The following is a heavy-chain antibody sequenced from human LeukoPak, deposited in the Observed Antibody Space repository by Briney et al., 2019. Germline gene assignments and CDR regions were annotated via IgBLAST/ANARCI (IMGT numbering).Heavy chain of an antibody. V-gene: IGHV3-74*01. Sequence: GGSLRLSCAASGFTFSSYAMSWVRQAPGKGLVWVSRINSDGSSTSYADSVKGRFTISRDNAKNTLYLQMNSLRAEDTAVYYCARLYSNYGPSAFDIWGQGTMVTVSS. J-gene: IGHJ3*02. D-gene: IGHD4-4*01. CDR2: INSDGSST. CDR1: GFTFSSYA. CDR3: ARLYSNYGPSAFDI.